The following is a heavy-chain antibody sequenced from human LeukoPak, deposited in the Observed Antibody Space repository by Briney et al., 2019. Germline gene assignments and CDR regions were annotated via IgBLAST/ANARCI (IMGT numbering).Heavy chain of an antibody. J-gene: IGHJ6*02. V-gene: IGHV3-7*01. CDR3: ANLGLWFGELYGMDV. Sequence: GGSLRLSCAASGFTLSSYWMSWVRQAPGKGLEWVANIKQDGSAIYYVDSVKGRFTISRDDAKNSLYLQMNSLRAEDTAVYYCANLGLWFGELYGMDVWGQGTTVTVSS. D-gene: IGHD3-10*01. CDR1: GFTLSSYW. CDR2: IKQDGSAI.